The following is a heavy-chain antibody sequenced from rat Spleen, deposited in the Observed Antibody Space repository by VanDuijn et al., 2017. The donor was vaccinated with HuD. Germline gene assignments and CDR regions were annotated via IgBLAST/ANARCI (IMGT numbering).Heavy chain of an antibody. Sequence: EVQLVESGGGLVQPGGSLKLSCAASGFSFSDYNMAWVRQAPKKGLEWVATIIYDGTRTFYRDSVKGRFTISRDNAKSTLYLQMNSLRSEDTATYYCTRDSDIPTYFFDYWGQGVMVTVSS. CDR2: IIYDGTRT. J-gene: IGHJ2*01. V-gene: IGHV5S10*01. D-gene: IGHD2-1*01. CDR1: GFSFSDYN. CDR3: TRDSDIPTYFFDY.